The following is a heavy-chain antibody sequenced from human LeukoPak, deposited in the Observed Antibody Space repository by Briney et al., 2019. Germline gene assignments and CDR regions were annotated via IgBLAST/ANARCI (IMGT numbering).Heavy chain of an antibody. CDR1: GYTFTSYG. CDR2: ISAYNGNT. Sequence: ASVKVSCKASGYTFTSYGISWVRQAPGQGLEWMGWISAYNGNTNYAQKFQGRVTITADKSTSTAYMELSSLRSEDTAVYYCARSAYYYGSGSDFDPWGQGTLVTVSS. V-gene: IGHV1-18*01. D-gene: IGHD3-10*01. CDR3: ARSAYYYGSGSDFDP. J-gene: IGHJ5*02.